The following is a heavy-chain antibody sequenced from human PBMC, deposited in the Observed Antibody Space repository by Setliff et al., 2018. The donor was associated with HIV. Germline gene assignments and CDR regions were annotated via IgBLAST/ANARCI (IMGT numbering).Heavy chain of an antibody. Sequence: SLKISCAASEFSFSDYYMNWIRQAPGKGPEWISYISGSTTYINYADSVKGRFTISRDNAKNSLFLQMTSLRAEDTAVYYCARGRDKDSPWAFDVWGQGTVVTVSS. J-gene: IGHJ3*01. CDR3: ARGRDKDSPWAFDV. D-gene: IGHD2-21*01. CDR2: ISGSTTYI. CDR1: EFSFSDYY. V-gene: IGHV3-11*03.